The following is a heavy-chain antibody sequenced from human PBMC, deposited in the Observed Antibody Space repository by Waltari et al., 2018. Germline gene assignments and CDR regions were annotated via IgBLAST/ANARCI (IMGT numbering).Heavy chain of an antibody. J-gene: IGHJ3*02. CDR3: ARQVSYCGGDCYYHDAFDI. Sequence: QVQLQESGPGLVKPSETLSLTCAVSGYSISSGYYWGWIRQPPGKGLEWIGSIYHSGTTYYNPSLKSRVTISVDTSKNQFSLKLSSVTAADTAVYYCARQVSYCGGDCYYHDAFDIWGQGTMVTVSS. V-gene: IGHV4-38-2*01. D-gene: IGHD2-21*01. CDR1: GYSISSGYY. CDR2: IYHSGTT.